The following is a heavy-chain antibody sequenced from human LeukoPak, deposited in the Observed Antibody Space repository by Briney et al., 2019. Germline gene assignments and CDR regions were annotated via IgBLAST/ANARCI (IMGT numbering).Heavy chain of an antibody. V-gene: IGHV3-7*01. J-gene: IGHJ6*02. CDR2: IKVDGSEI. D-gene: IGHD2-8*01. CDR3: TRDRQGPRLYEMDV. Sequence: GGSLRLSCAASGFTFSMYWMSWVRQAPGKGPEWVANIKVDGSEIYYVDSVKGRFTISRDNAKNSLFLQMNSLRAEDTAVCYCTRDRQGPRLYEMDVWGQGTTVTVSS. CDR1: GFTFSMYW.